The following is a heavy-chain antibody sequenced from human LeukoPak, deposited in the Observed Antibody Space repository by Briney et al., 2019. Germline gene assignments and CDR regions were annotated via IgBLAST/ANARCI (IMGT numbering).Heavy chain of an antibody. CDR1: GFTVSSNY. V-gene: IGHV3-66*01. D-gene: IGHD1-26*01. Sequence: GGSLRLSCAASGFTVSSNYMSWVRQAPGKGLEWVSVIYSGGSTYYADSVKGRFTISRDNSKNALYLQMNSLRAEDTAVYYCARDLSGTYISWGQGTLVTVSS. CDR3: ARDLSGTYIS. CDR2: IYSGGST. J-gene: IGHJ5*02.